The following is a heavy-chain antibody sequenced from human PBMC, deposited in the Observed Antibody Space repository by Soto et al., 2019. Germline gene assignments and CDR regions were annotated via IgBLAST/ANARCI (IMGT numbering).Heavy chain of an antibody. V-gene: IGHV3-30*18. J-gene: IGHJ4*02. CDR3: AKDYLRMGTAYIFDY. CDR1: GFTFSTSG. Sequence: QVHLVESGGGVVQPGRSLRLSCEASGFTFSTSGMHWVRQAPGKGLEWVASMSYAGVDEYYADSVKGRFTITRDNSKNTLYLQMNSLRAEDTAVYYCAKDYLRMGTAYIFDYWGQGTLVTVSS. D-gene: IGHD7-27*01. CDR2: MSYAGVDE.